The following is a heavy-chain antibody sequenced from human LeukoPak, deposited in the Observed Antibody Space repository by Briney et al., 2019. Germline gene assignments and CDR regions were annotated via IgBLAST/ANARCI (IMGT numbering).Heavy chain of an antibody. CDR2: INPSGGST. CDR1: GYTFTSYY. Sequence: GASVKVSCKASGYTFTSYYMHWVRQAPGQGLEWMGIINPSGGSTSYTQKFQGRVTMTRDTSIGTAYMELSRLRSDDTAVYYCARDPYSGNYGDYYYYYMDVWGKGTTVTISS. J-gene: IGHJ6*03. CDR3: ARDPYSGNYGDYYYYYMDV. V-gene: IGHV1-46*01. D-gene: IGHD1-26*01.